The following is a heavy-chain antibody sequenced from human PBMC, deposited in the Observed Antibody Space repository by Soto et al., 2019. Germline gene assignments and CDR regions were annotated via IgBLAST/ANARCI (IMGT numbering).Heavy chain of an antibody. J-gene: IGHJ6*04. Sequence: EVQLVESGEGLVQPGGSLRLSCAASGFTFSSYAMHWVRQAPGKGLEYVSAISSNGGSTYYADPVKGRFTISRDNSKNTLYVQMGSMRAEEVAACYCASSRASHYGMDVWSKVSTVTVAA. CDR2: ISSNGGST. V-gene: IGHV3-64*02. CDR1: GFTFSSYA. CDR3: ASSRASHYGMDV.